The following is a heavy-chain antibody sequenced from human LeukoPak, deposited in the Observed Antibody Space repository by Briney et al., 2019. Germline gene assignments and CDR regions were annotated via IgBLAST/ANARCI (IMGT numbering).Heavy chain of an antibody. D-gene: IGHD3-10*01. Sequence: PSETLSLTCAVYGGSFSGYYWSWIRQPPGKGLEWIGEINHSGSTNYNPSLKSRVTISVDTSKNQFSPKLSSVTAADTAVYYCARKPRGDYYGSGSYYRYFDYWGQGTLVTVSS. V-gene: IGHV4-34*01. J-gene: IGHJ4*02. CDR1: GGSFSGYY. CDR3: ARKPRGDYYGSGSYYRYFDY. CDR2: INHSGST.